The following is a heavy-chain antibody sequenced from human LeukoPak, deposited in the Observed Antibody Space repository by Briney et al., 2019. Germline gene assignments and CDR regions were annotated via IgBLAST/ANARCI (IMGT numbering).Heavy chain of an antibody. CDR3: ARARPQGYGDYDDAFDI. J-gene: IGHJ3*02. CDR1: GYTFTSYY. CDR2: INPSGGST. V-gene: IGHV1-46*01. D-gene: IGHD4-17*01. Sequence: ASVKVSCKASGYTFTSYYMHWVRQAPGQGLEWMGIINPSGGSTSYAQKFQGRVTMTRDTSTSTVYMELSSLRSEDTAVYYCARARPQGYGDYDDAFDIWGQGTMDTVSS.